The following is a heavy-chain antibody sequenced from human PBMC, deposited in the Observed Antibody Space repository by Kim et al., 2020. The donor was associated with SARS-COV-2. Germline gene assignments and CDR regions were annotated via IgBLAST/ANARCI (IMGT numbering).Heavy chain of an antibody. D-gene: IGHD1-20*01. V-gene: IGHV3-23*01. J-gene: IGHJ4*02. Sequence: GGSLRLSCAVSGLTFSVYPMTWVRQAPGKGLEWVSDISGSGDYIFYANPVKGRFTISRDNSKNMLFLQMNSLRAEDTAVYYCATGANNWNPGHGGQGTQVTVSS. CDR3: ATGANNWNPGH. CDR1: GLTFSVYP. CDR2: ISGSGDYI.